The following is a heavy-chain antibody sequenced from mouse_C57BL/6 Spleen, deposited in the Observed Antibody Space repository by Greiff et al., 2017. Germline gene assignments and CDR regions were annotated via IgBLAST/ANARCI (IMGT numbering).Heavy chain of an antibody. CDR2: IWSDGST. CDR3: ARHAGYYGPYAMGY. J-gene: IGHJ4*01. V-gene: IGHV2-6-1*01. D-gene: IGHD1-1*01. Sequence: QVQLQQSGPGLVAPSQSLSITCTASGFSLTSYGVHWVRQTPGKGLEWLVVIWSDGSTTYNSALKSSLSISKDNSKSQVSLKMNSLQTDDTAMYYCARHAGYYGPYAMGYWGQGTSGTVSS. CDR1: GFSLTSYG.